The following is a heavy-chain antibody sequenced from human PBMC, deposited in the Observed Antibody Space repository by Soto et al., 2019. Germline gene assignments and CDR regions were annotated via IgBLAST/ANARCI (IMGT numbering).Heavy chain of an antibody. D-gene: IGHD2-21*02. CDR1: GCTFSSYA. V-gene: IGHV1-69*13. CDR2: IIPIFGTA. Sequence: SVKVSCKASGCTFSSYAISWVRQAPGQGLEWMGGIIPIFGTANYAQKFQGRVTIAADESTSTAYMELSSLRSEDTAVYYCASCGDCYTYYFDYWGQGTLVTSPQ. J-gene: IGHJ4*02. CDR3: ASCGDCYTYYFDY.